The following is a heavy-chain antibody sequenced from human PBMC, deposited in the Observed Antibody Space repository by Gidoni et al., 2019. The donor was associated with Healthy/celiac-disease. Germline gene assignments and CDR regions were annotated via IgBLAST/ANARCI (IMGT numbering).Heavy chain of an antibody. CDR2: ISWNSGSI. CDR3: AKDIKAGRSDDAFDI. J-gene: IGHJ3*02. CDR1: GFTFDDYA. Sequence: EVQLVESGGGLVQPGRSLRLSCAASGFTFDDYAMHWVRQAPGKGLEWVSGISWNSGSIGYADSVKGRFTISRDNAKNSLYLEMNSLRAEDTALYYCAKDIKAGRSDDAFDIWGQGTMVTVSS. D-gene: IGHD6-13*01. V-gene: IGHV3-9*01.